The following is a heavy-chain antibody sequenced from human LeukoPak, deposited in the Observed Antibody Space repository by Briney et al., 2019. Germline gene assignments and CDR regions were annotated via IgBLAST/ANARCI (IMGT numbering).Heavy chain of an antibody. D-gene: IGHD2-21*02. V-gene: IGHV4-4*07. Sequence: TSETLSLTRTVSGDSISSYYWSWIRQPAGKGLEWIGRIYSSGSTNYSPSLKGRVTMSLDTSKNQFSLKLNSVTAADTAVYYCARETNCGGDCSSWGAFDIWGQGTLVTVSS. J-gene: IGHJ3*02. CDR1: GDSISSYY. CDR3: ARETNCGGDCSSWGAFDI. CDR2: IYSSGST.